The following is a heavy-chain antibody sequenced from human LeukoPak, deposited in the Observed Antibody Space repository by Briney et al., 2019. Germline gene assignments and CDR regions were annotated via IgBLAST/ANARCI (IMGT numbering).Heavy chain of an antibody. Sequence: GGSLRLSCAASGFTFRSYAMNWVRLAPGKGLEWVSSIAGRGDVTYYADSVKGRFTISRDNAKNSLYLQMNSLRAEDTAVYYCARDIATAGHLAFDYWGQGILVTVSS. CDR2: IAGRGDVT. D-gene: IGHD6-13*01. J-gene: IGHJ4*02. CDR3: ARDIATAGHLAFDY. V-gene: IGHV3-23*01. CDR1: GFTFRSYA.